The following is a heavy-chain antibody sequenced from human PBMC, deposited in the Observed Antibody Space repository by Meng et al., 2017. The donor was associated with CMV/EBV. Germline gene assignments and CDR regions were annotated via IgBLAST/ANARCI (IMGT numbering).Heavy chain of an antibody. V-gene: IGHV3-48*04. CDR1: GFTFSSYS. CDR2: ISSSSSTI. J-gene: IGHJ6*02. CDR3: AREPELDPGMVRYHYCGMDV. Sequence: GESLKISCAASGFTFSSYSMNWVRQAPGKGLEWVSYISSSSSTIYYADSVKGRFTISRDNAKNSLYLQMDSLRAEDTAVYYCAREPELDPGMVRYHYCGMDVWGQGTTVTVSS. D-gene: IGHD5-18*01.